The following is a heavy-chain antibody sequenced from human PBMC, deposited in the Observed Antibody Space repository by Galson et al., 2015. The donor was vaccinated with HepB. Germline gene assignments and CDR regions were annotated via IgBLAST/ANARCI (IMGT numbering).Heavy chain of an antibody. CDR1: GFSLSTSGMC. CDR2: IDWDDDK. V-gene: IGHV2-70*11. CDR3: ARDGYSSGWLGVNAFDI. D-gene: IGHD6-19*01. J-gene: IGHJ3*02. Sequence: PALVKPTQTLTLTCTFSGFSLSTSGMCVSWIRQPPGKALEWLARIDWDDDKYYSTSLKTRLTISKDTSKNQVVLTMTNMDPVDTATYYCARDGYSSGWLGVNAFDIWGQGTMVTVSS.